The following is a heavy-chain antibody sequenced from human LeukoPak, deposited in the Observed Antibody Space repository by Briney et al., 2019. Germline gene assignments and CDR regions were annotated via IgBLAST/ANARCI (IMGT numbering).Heavy chain of an antibody. V-gene: IGHV3-30-3*01. Sequence: GGSLRLSCSASGFSFRNYAMHWVRQAPGKGLEWVAITSYDGNNKYYADSVKGRFTISRDNPKNTLYLQVNSLRAEDTAVYYCARLPAYCSSTSCYYDYWGQGTLVTVSS. CDR3: ARLPAYCSSTSCYYDY. J-gene: IGHJ4*02. CDR1: GFSFRNYA. D-gene: IGHD2-2*01. CDR2: TSYDGNNK.